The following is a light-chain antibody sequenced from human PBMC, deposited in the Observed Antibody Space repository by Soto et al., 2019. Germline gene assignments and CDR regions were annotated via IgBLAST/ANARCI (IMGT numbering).Light chain of an antibody. CDR3: SSYTNIKTGACV. CDR2: EVT. Sequence: QSALTQPASVSGSPGQSITISCTGTSGDIGSYNRVSWYQQHPGKAPKLIIYEVTDRPSGVSNRFSGSKSGNTASLTSSGLQAEDEAEYYCSSYTNIKTGACVFGTGTKLTVL. V-gene: IGLV2-14*01. J-gene: IGLJ1*01. CDR1: SGDIGSYNR.